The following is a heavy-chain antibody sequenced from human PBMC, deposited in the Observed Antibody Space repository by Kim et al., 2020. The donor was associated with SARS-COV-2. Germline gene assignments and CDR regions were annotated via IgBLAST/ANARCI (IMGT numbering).Heavy chain of an antibody. Sequence: GGSLRLSCAASGFTFSSYSMNWVRQAPGKGLEWVSYISSSSSTIYYADSVKGRFTISRDNAKNSLYLQMNSLRDEDTAVYYCARTYYYDSSGYYYPYYLDYWGQGTLVTVSS. V-gene: IGHV3-48*02. D-gene: IGHD3-22*01. CDR3: ARTYYYDSSGYYYPYYLDY. J-gene: IGHJ4*02. CDR2: ISSSSSTI. CDR1: GFTFSSYS.